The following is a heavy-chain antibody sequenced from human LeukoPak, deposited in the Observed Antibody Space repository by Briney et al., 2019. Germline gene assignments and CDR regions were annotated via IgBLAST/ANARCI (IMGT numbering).Heavy chain of an antibody. CDR1: GYTFIGYY. V-gene: IGHV7-4-1*02. Sequence: GASVKVSCKASGYTFIGYYIHWVRQAPGQGLEWMGWINTNTGNPTYAQGFTGRFVFSLDTSVSTAYLQISSLKAEDTAVYYCARKTYYYDSSGPGLDYWGQGTLVTVSS. CDR3: ARKTYYYDSSGPGLDY. CDR2: INTNTGNP. J-gene: IGHJ4*02. D-gene: IGHD3-22*01.